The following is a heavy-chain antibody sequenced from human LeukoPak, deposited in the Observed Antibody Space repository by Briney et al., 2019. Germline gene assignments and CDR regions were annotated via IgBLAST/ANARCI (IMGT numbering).Heavy chain of an antibody. Sequence: PGGSLRLSCAASGFTFSSYAMSWVRQAPGKGLEWVSAISGSGGSTYYADSVKGRFTISRDNSKNTLYLQMNSLRAEDTAVYYCAKDFVRREVGPRGAFDIWGQGTMVTASS. CDR2: ISGSGGST. V-gene: IGHV3-23*01. CDR1: GFTFSSYA. CDR3: AKDFVRREVGPRGAFDI. D-gene: IGHD3/OR15-3a*01. J-gene: IGHJ3*02.